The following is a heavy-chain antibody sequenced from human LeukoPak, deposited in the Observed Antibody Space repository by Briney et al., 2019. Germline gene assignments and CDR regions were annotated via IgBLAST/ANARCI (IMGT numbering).Heavy chain of an antibody. Sequence: ASVKVSCKASGYTFTGYHMHWVRQAPGQGLEWMGWINPNSGGTNYAQKFQGRVTMTRDTSISTAYMELSRLRSDDTAVYYCAREYSSGYNYWGQGTLVTVSS. CDR1: GYTFTGYH. V-gene: IGHV1-2*02. CDR3: AREYSSGYNY. D-gene: IGHD3-22*01. J-gene: IGHJ4*02. CDR2: INPNSGGT.